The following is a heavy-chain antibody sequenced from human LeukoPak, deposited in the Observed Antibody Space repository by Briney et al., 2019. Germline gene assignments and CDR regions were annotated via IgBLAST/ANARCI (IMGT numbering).Heavy chain of an antibody. CDR1: GYIFNTYG. J-gene: IGHJ3*02. V-gene: IGHV1-2*02. D-gene: IGHD1-26*01. Sequence: DSVKVSCKTSGYIFNTYGISWVRQAPGQGLEWMGWINPNSGGTNYAQKFQGRVTMTRDTSISTAYMELSRLRSDDTAVYYCARDSGSYSDAFDIWGQGTMVTVSS. CDR2: INPNSGGT. CDR3: ARDSGSYSDAFDI.